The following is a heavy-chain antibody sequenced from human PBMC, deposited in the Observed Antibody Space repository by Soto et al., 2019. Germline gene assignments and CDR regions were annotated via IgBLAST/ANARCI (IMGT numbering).Heavy chain of an antibody. J-gene: IGHJ4*02. CDR1: GFSLSTSGVG. CDR3: AHSHDILTGPLYYFDY. Sequence: SGPTLVKPTQTLTLTCTFSGFSLSTSGVGVGWIRQPPGKALEWLALIYWDDDKRYSPSLKSRLTITKDTSKNQVVLTMTNMDHVDTATYYCAHSHDILTGPLYYFDYWGQGTLVTVSS. D-gene: IGHD3-9*01. V-gene: IGHV2-5*02. CDR2: IYWDDDK.